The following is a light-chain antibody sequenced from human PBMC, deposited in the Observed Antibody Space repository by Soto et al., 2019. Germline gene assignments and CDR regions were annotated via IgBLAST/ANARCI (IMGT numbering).Light chain of an antibody. CDR3: SSYIYSHTLVV. J-gene: IGLJ2*01. CDR2: DVT. CDR1: SSDVGGYDY. V-gene: IGLV2-14*03. Sequence: QSVLTQPASVSGSPGQSITISCTGTSSDVGGYDYVSWYQQHPGKAPKLLIYDVTNRPSGVSNRFSGSKSGNTASLTISGLQAEDEADYYCSSYIYSHTLVVFGGGTKLTVL.